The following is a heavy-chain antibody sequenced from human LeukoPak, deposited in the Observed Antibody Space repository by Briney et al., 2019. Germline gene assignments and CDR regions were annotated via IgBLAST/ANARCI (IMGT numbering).Heavy chain of an antibody. D-gene: IGHD3-10*01. CDR2: INHSGST. J-gene: IGHJ4*02. V-gene: IGHV4-31*03. CDR3: ARVTMVRGVMG. CDR1: GGSISSGGYY. Sequence: SQTLSLTCTVSGGSISSGGYYWSWIRQHPGKGLEWIGEINHSGSTNYNPSLKSRVTISVDTSKNQFSLKLSSVTAADTAVYYCARVTMVRGVMGWGQGTLVTVSS.